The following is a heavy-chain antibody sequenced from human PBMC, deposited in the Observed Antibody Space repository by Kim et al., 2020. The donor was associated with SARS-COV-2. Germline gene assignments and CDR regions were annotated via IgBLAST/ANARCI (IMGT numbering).Heavy chain of an antibody. CDR1: GFTFSSYA. D-gene: IGHD5-18*01. J-gene: IGHJ6*02. V-gene: IGHV3-23*01. CDR2: ISGSGGST. Sequence: GGSLRLSCAASGFTFSSYAMSWVRQAPGKGLEWVSAISGSGGSTYYADSVKGRFTISRDNSKNTLYLQMNSLRAEDTAVYYCAKCLGRIQLEYTTTAGGMDVWGQGTTVTVSS. CDR3: AKCLGRIQLEYTTTAGGMDV.